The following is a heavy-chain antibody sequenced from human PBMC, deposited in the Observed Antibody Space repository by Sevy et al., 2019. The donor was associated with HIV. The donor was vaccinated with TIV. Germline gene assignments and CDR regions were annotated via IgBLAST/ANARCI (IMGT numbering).Heavy chain of an antibody. CDR2: VYHSGSS. D-gene: IGHD6-19*01. CDR3: ARAIGTQVAGLYYLDY. J-gene: IGHJ4*02. Sequence: SETLSLTCAVSGYSISSDYYWGWIRQPPGKGLEWIGSVYHSGSSHYNPSHKSRVTISVDTSKNQFSLKLSSVTAADTAVYYCARAIGTQVAGLYYLDYWGQGTLVTVSS. V-gene: IGHV4-38-2*01. CDR1: GYSISSDYY.